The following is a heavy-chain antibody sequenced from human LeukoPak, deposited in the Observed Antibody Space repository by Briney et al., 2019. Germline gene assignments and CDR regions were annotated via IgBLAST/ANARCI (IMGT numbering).Heavy chain of an antibody. Sequence: GGSLRLSCAASGFTFSSYSMNWVRQAPGKGLEWVSSISSSSYIYYADSEKGRFTISRDNAKNSLYLQMNGLRAEDTAVYYCAKDITRVVVGATIWGQGTLVTVSS. D-gene: IGHD1-26*01. V-gene: IGHV3-21*04. CDR1: GFTFSSYS. CDR3: AKDITRVVVGATI. J-gene: IGHJ4*02. CDR2: ISSSSYI.